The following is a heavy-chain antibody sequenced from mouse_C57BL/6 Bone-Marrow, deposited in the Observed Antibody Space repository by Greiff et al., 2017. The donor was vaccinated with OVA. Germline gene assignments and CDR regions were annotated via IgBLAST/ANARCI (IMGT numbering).Heavy chain of an antibody. J-gene: IGHJ4*01. Sequence: EVMLVESGGGLVKPGGSLKLSCAASGFTFSDYGMHWVRQAPEKGLEWVAYISSGSSTIYYADTVKGRFTISRDNAKNTLFLQMTSLRSEDTAMYYCARPNSSGYYDAMDYWGQGTSVTVSS. CDR3: ARPNSSGYYDAMDY. CDR1: GFTFSDYG. D-gene: IGHD3-2*02. V-gene: IGHV5-17*01. CDR2: ISSGSSTI.